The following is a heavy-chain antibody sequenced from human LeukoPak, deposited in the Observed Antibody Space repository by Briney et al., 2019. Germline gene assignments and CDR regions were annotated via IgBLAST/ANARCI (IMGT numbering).Heavy chain of an antibody. V-gene: IGHV1-24*01. CDR3: ATNTAMAYGMDV. CDR1: GYTLTELS. D-gene: IGHD5-18*01. CDR2: FDPEDGET. Sequence: GASVKVSCKVSGYTLTELSMHWVRQAPGKGLEWMGGFDPEDGETIYAQKFQGRVTMTEDTSTDTAYMELSSLRSGDTAVYYCATNTAMAYGMDVWGQGTTVTVSS. J-gene: IGHJ6*02.